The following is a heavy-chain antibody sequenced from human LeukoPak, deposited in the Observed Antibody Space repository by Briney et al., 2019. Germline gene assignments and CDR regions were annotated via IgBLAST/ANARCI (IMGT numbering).Heavy chain of an antibody. Sequence: GGSLRLSCAASGFTFSSYSMNWVRQAPGKGLEWVSSISSSSSYIYYADSVKGRFTISRDNAKNSLYLQMNSLRAEDTAVYYCARDYGSGSSYYYYMDVWGKGTTVTVSS. D-gene: IGHD3-10*01. CDR1: GFTFSSYS. CDR2: ISSSSSYI. V-gene: IGHV3-21*01. CDR3: ARDYGSGSSYYYYMDV. J-gene: IGHJ6*03.